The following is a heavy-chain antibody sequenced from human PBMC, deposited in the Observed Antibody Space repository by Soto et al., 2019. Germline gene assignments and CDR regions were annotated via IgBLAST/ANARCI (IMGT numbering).Heavy chain of an antibody. V-gene: IGHV3-30*18. J-gene: IGHJ4*02. Sequence: GGSLRLSCAASGFTFSSYGMHWVRQAPGKGLEWVAVISYDGSNKYYADSVKGRFTISRDNSKNTLYLQMNSLRAEDTAVYYCAKDPPMSHVQIVVVPTAGPFDYWGQGTLVTVSS. CDR2: ISYDGSNK. D-gene: IGHD3-22*01. CDR3: AKDPPMSHVQIVVVPTAGPFDY. CDR1: GFTFSSYG.